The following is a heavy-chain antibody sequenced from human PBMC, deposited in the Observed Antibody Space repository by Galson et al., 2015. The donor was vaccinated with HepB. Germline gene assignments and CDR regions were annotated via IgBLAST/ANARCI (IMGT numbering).Heavy chain of an antibody. Sequence: VKVSCKASGGTFSSYGISWVRQAPGQGLEWMGGITPIFGTANYAQTFQGRVTITADKSTSTAYMELSSLRSEDTAVYYCARESRGAYYDDSSGYYSPSSFEYWGQGTLVTVSS. J-gene: IGHJ4*02. CDR3: ARESRGAYYDDSSGYYSPSSFEY. CDR1: GGTFSSYG. CDR2: ITPIFGTA. D-gene: IGHD3-22*01. V-gene: IGHV1-69*06.